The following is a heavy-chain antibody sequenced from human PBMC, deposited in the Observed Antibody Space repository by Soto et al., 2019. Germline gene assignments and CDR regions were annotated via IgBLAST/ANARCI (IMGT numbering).Heavy chain of an antibody. D-gene: IGHD3-10*01. CDR1: GYTFTSYY. Sequence: ASVKVSCKASGYTFTSYYMHWVRQAPGQGLEWMGIINPSGGSTSYAQKFQGRVTMTRDTSTSTVYMELSSLRSEDTAVYYCASEYYGSGNHYYYYGMDVWGQGTTVTVS. V-gene: IGHV1-46*01. CDR2: INPSGGST. CDR3: ASEYYGSGNHYYYYGMDV. J-gene: IGHJ6*02.